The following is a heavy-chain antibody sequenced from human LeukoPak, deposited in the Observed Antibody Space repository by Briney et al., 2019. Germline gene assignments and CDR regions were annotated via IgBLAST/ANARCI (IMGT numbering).Heavy chain of an antibody. CDR2: IYYSGST. CDR3: ARESLPDSSGSLSVYFDY. Sequence: SETLSLTSTVSGGSISSGGYYWSWIRQHPGKGLEWIGYIYYSGSTYYNPSLKSRVTISVDTSKNQFSLKLSSVTAADTAVYYCARESLPDSSGSLSVYFDYWGQGTLVTVSS. V-gene: IGHV4-31*03. J-gene: IGHJ4*02. CDR1: GGSISSGGYY. D-gene: IGHD3-22*01.